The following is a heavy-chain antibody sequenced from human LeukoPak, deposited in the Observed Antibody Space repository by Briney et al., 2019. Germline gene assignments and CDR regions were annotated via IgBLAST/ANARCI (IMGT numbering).Heavy chain of an antibody. CDR3: AKGPHDGYSYGFGRFDP. CDR2: ISWNSGSI. Sequence: GGSLRLSCAASGFTFDDYAMHWVRQAPGKGLEWVSGISWNSGSIGYADSVKGRFAISRDNAKNSLYLQMNSLRAEDTALYYCAKGPHDGYSYGFGRFDPWGQGTLVTVSS. CDR1: GFTFDDYA. D-gene: IGHD5-18*01. J-gene: IGHJ5*02. V-gene: IGHV3-9*01.